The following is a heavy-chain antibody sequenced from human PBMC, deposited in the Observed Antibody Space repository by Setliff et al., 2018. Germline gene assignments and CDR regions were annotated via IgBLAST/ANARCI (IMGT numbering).Heavy chain of an antibody. CDR2: IYTSGST. CDR3: AREVARDDSGYYYYFDF. D-gene: IGHD3-22*01. CDR1: GGSISSGSYY. J-gene: IGHJ4*02. Sequence: SETLSLTCTVSGGSISSGSYYWSWIRQPAGKGLEWIGRIYTSGSTNYNPSLKSRVTISADTSKNLFSLRLSSVTAADTAMYYCAREVARDDSGYYYYFDFWGQGTPVTV. V-gene: IGHV4-61*02.